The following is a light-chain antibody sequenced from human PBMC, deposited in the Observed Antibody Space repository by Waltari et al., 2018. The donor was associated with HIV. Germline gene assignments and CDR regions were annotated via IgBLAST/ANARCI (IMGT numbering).Light chain of an antibody. J-gene: IGKJ2*01. CDR2: GAS. V-gene: IGKV3-20*01. CDR3: QQYGSSHRA. CDR1: QSVSSGY. Sequence: EIVLTQSPGTLSLSPGERATLSCRASQSVSSGYLAWYQQKPGQAPRLLIYGASSRATGIPDRFSGSGSGTDFTLTISRLEPEDFAVYYCQQYGSSHRAFGQGTKLEIK.